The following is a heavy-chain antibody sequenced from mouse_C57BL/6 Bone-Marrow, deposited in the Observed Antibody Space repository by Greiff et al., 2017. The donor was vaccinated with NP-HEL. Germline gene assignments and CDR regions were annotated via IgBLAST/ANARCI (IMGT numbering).Heavy chain of an antibody. Sequence: EVMLVESGEGLVKPGGSLKLSCAASGFTFSSYAMSWVRQTPEKRLEWVAYISSGGDYIYYADTVKGRFTISRDNARNTLYLQMSSLKSEDTAMYYCTRDYYSNYRYWYFDVWGTGTTVTVSS. D-gene: IGHD2-5*01. CDR3: TRDYYSNYRYWYFDV. CDR2: ISSGGDYI. CDR1: GFTFSSYA. J-gene: IGHJ1*03. V-gene: IGHV5-9-1*02.